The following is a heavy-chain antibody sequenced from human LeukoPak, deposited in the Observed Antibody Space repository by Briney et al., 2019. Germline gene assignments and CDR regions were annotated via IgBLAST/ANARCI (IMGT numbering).Heavy chain of an antibody. Sequence: GESLKISCRGSGYTFTTSWIGWVRQMPGKGLEWMWVIYPSDSDTRYSPPFQGQVTISADKSINTAYLQWSSLKASDTAMYYCARRYGDYADYWGQGTLVTVSS. J-gene: IGHJ4*02. CDR2: IYPSDSDT. CDR3: ARRYGDYADY. D-gene: IGHD4-17*01. V-gene: IGHV5-51*01. CDR1: GYTFTTSW.